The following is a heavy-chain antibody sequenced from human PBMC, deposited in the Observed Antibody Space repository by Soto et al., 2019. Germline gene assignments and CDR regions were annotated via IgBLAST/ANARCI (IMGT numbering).Heavy chain of an antibody. CDR2: IYYSGST. Sequence: QLQLQESGPGLVKPSETLSLTCTVSGGSISSSSYYWGWIRQPPGKGLEWIGSIYYSGSTYYNPSLKSRVTISVDTPKNHFSLKLSSVTAADTAVYYCATRRDDYDILTPPRWGQGTLVTVSS. CDR3: ATRRDDYDILTPPR. V-gene: IGHV4-39*01. D-gene: IGHD3-9*01. J-gene: IGHJ4*02. CDR1: GGSISSSSYY.